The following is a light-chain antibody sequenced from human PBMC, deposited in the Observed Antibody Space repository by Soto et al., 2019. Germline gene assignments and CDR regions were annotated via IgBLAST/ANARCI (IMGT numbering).Light chain of an antibody. V-gene: IGLV1-40*01. J-gene: IGLJ3*02. CDR2: GNS. Sequence: QSVLTQPPSVSGAPGQRVTMSCTGSSSNIGAGYDVHWYQQLPGTAPKLLIYGNSNRPSGVPDRFSGSKSGTSASLAITGLEAGDEADYYCQSYDSSLSGWVFGGGTKLTVL. CDR1: SSNIGAGYD. CDR3: QSYDSSLSGWV.